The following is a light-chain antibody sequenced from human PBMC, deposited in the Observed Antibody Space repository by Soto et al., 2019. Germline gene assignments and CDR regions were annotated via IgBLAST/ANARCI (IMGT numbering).Light chain of an antibody. Sequence: DIQMTQSPSSLSASVGDRVTITCRASQSISTYLNWYQQKPGKAPKLLIYASSSLQSGVPSRFSGSGSGTEFTLTISSLQPDDSATYYCQQHNSYPLTFGGGTKVDIK. V-gene: IGKV1-17*01. CDR1: QSISTY. CDR2: ASS. J-gene: IGKJ4*01. CDR3: QQHNSYPLT.